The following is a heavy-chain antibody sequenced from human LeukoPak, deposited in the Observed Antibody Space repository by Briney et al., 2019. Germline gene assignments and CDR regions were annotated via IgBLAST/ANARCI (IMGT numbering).Heavy chain of an antibody. J-gene: IGHJ4*02. CDR1: GFPFRSYD. CDR3: AVEWFGWPHPHDY. D-gene: IGHD3-16*01. Sequence: PGGSLRLSCVASGFPFRSYDMNWVRQAPGKGLEWVSFINSDSSKIDYADSVKGRFTISRDNARNSLFLEMNSLRAEDTAVYYCAVEWFGWPHPHDYWGQGTLVTVSS. CDR2: INSDSSKI. V-gene: IGHV3-21*01.